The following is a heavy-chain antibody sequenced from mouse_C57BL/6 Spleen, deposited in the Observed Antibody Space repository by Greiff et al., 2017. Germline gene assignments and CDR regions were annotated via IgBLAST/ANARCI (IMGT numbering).Heavy chain of an antibody. J-gene: IGHJ2*01. CDR2: IYPGSGST. D-gene: IGHD1-1*01. V-gene: IGHV1-55*01. CDR1: GYTFTSSW. CDR3: ARRLTTVVATDY. Sequence: VQLQQPGAELVKPGASVRMSCKASGYTFTSSWITWVKRRPGQGLEWIGDIYPGSGSTNYNEKFKSKAPLTVATSSSTAYMQLSSLTSEDSAVYYCARRLTTVVATDYWGQGTTLTVSS.